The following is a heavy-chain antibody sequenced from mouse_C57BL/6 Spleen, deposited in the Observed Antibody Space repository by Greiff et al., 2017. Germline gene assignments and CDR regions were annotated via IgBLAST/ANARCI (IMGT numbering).Heavy chain of an antibody. V-gene: IGHV1-76*01. CDR1: GYTFTDYY. CDR2: IYPGSGNT. Sequence: QVQLQQSGAELVRPGASVKLSCKASGYTFTDYYINWVKQRPGQGLEWIARIYPGSGNTYYNEKFKGKATLTAEKTSSTAYMQLSSLTSEDSAVYFCARGEYYGSSYDWYFDVWGTGTTVTVSS. CDR3: ARGEYYGSSYDWYFDV. J-gene: IGHJ1*03. D-gene: IGHD1-1*01.